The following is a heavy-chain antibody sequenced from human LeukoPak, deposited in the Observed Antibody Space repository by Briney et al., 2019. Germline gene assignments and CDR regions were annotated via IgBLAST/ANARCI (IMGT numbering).Heavy chain of an antibody. CDR2: ISGSGDST. CDR3: AKVRAPSGWFNSDY. D-gene: IGHD6-19*01. CDR1: GFTFSNYV. J-gene: IGHJ4*02. V-gene: IGHV3-23*01. Sequence: PGGSLRLSCAASGFTFSNYVMSWVRQAPGKGLEWVSGISGSGDSTYYVDSVKGRFTISRDNSKNTLYLQMNSLRVEDTAAYYCAKVRAPSGWFNSDYWGQGTLVTVCS.